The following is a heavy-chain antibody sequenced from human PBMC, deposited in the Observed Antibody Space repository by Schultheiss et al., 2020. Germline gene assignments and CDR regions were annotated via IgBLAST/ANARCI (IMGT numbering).Heavy chain of an antibody. J-gene: IGHJ4*02. V-gene: IGHV3-43*01. CDR1: GFTFDDYT. CDR3: ARWGYY. CDR2: ISWDGGST. D-gene: IGHD5-24*01. Sequence: GSLRLSCAASGFTFDDYTMHWVRQAPGKGLEWVSLISWDGGSTYYADSVKGRFTISRDNAKNSLYLQMNSLRAEDTAVYYCARWGYYWGQGTLVTVSS.